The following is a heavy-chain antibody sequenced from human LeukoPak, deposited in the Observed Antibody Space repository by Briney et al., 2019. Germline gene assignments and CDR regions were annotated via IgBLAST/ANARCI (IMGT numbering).Heavy chain of an antibody. V-gene: IGHV1-18*01. D-gene: IGHD2-2*01. CDR2: ISAYNGNT. CDR1: GYTFTSYG. Sequence: EASVKVSCKASGYTFTSYGISWVRQAPGQGLEWMGWISAYNGNTNYAQKLQGRVTMTTDTSTSTAYMELRSLRSDDTAVYYCARGYCSSTSCFVFDYWGQGTLVTVSS. J-gene: IGHJ4*02. CDR3: ARGYCSSTSCFVFDY.